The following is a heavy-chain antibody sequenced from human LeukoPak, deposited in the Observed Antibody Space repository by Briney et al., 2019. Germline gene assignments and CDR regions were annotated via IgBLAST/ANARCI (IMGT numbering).Heavy chain of an antibody. CDR2: ISSSSSYI. Sequence: GGSLRLSCAASGFTFSSYSMNWVRQAPGKGLEWVSSISSSSSYIYYADSVKGRFTISRDNAKNSLYLQMNSLRAEDTAVYYCARDRLPAAYYYYYGMDVWGQGATVTVSS. CDR1: GFTFSSYS. J-gene: IGHJ6*02. CDR3: ARDRLPAAYYYYYGMDV. V-gene: IGHV3-21*01. D-gene: IGHD2-2*01.